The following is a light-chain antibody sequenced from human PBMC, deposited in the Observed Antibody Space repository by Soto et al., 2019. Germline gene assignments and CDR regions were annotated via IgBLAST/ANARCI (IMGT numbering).Light chain of an antibody. J-gene: IGKJ1*01. CDR2: DAS. Sequence: EYVLPHSPTTLSLSPGERATLSCRSRQSVGYYLAWYQQKPGQVPRLHIYDASYNAPAIPARFSGSGSGTGLTLTIGNTEPQDVAVYYYQQRSWWTCRRGSRVEIE. V-gene: IGKV3-11*01. CDR3: QQRSWWT. CDR1: QSVGYY.